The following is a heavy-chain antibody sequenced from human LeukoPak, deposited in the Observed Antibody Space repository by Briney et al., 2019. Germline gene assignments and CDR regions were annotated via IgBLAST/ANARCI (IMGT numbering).Heavy chain of an antibody. CDR1: GGTFSGYA. CDR2: IIPIFGTA. V-gene: IGHV1-69*05. CDR3: AREKYYYDSSGYSEKPHFDY. Sequence: ASVKVSCKASGGTFSGYAISWVRQAPEQGLEWMGRIIPIFGTANYAQKFQGRVTITTDESTSTAYMELSSLRSEDTAVYYCAREKYYYDSSGYSEKPHFDYWGQGTLVTVSS. D-gene: IGHD3-22*01. J-gene: IGHJ4*02.